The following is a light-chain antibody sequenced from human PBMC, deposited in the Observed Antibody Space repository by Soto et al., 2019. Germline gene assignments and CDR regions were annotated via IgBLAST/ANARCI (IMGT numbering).Light chain of an antibody. V-gene: IGKV3-20*01. CDR2: GAS. J-gene: IGKJ4*01. CDR3: QQFSSYPLT. Sequence: EIVLTQSPGTLSLSPGERATLSCRASQSVSSSSLAWYQQKPGQAPRLLIYGASSRATGIPDRFSGSGSGTDFTLTISRLEPEDFAVYYCQQFSSYPLTFGGGTKVDNK. CDR1: QSVSSSS.